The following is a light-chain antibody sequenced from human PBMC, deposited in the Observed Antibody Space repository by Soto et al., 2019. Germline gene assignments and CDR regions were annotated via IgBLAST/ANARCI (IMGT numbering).Light chain of an antibody. V-gene: IGKV1-27*01. CDR3: LKRSNWPIT. J-gene: IGKJ5*01. Sequence: DIQMTQSPSSLSASLGDRVTITCRASQGISNYLAWYQQKTGKVPKILIYAASTLQSGVPYRFSGSGSGTDFALTISRLQPEDVATYYCLKRSNWPITFGQGTRLEIK. CDR2: AAS. CDR1: QGISNY.